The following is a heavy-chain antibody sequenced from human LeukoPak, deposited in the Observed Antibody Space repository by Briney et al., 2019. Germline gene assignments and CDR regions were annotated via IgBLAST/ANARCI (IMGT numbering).Heavy chain of an antibody. CDR2: INYSGTT. V-gene: IGHV4-39*01. CDR1: GGAISNDNLY. Sequence: PSETLSLTYTVSGGAISNDNLYWGWVRQPPGKGLEWVGSINYSGTTYYNPSLRGRVSISVDTSRTQFFLRLSSVTAADTAVYYCARLFDSWGQGTLVTVSS. CDR3: ARLFDS. J-gene: IGHJ4*02.